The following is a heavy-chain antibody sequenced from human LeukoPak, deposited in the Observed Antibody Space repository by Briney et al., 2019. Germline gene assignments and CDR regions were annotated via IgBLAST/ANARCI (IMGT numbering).Heavy chain of an antibody. D-gene: IGHD1-26*01. J-gene: IGHJ4*02. CDR2: THYSGST. V-gene: IGHV4-31*03. Sequence: SETLSLTCTVSGGSISSGGFYWTWIRQNPGKGLEWIGYTHYSGSTYYNPSLKSRVTISVDTSKNQFSLKLSSVAAADTAVYYCARDSGSYWYDYWGQGTLVTVSS. CDR1: GGSISSGGFY. CDR3: ARDSGSYWYDY.